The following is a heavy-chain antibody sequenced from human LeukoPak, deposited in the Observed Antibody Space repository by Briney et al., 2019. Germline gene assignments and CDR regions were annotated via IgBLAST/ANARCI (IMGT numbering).Heavy chain of an antibody. CDR3: AKRPSDYGDYVTYFDY. CDR1: GFSFISYG. V-gene: IGHV3-30*18. J-gene: IGHJ4*02. CDR2: ISDDGRRK. Sequence: GSLRLSCAASGFSFISYGMHWVRQAPGNGLEWVGVISDDGRRKDYADSVRGRFTISRDNSKDTLYLQMNSLRAEDTAVYYCAKRPSDYGDYVTYFDYWGQGTLVTVSS. D-gene: IGHD4-17*01.